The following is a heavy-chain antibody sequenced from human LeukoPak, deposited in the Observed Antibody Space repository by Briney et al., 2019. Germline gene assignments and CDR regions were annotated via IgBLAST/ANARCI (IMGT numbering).Heavy chain of an antibody. V-gene: IGHV4-4*07. CDR3: ARDFLLQSEGLFDY. CDR1: GGSISSYY. J-gene: IGHJ4*02. D-gene: IGHD4-11*01. CDR2: FYLSGST. Sequence: PSETLSLTCTVSGGSISSYYWSWIRQPAGKGLEWIGRFYLSGSTNYNPSLKSRVTMSVDTSENQFSLRLNSVTAADTAVYYCARDFLLQSEGLFDYWGQGTLVTVSS.